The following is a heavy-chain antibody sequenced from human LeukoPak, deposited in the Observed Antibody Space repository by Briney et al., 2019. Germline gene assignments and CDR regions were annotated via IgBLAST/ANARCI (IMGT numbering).Heavy chain of an antibody. J-gene: IGHJ4*02. CDR3: ARAIWYGSGTTAFDY. V-gene: IGHV4-4*07. CDR1: GGSISSYY. CDR2: IYNSGST. D-gene: IGHD3-10*01. Sequence: SETLSLTCTVSGGSISSYYWSWIRQPAGKGLEWIGRIYNSGSTNYNTNYNPSPTSRVTMSVDTSKNQFSLKLNSVSAADTAVYFCARAIWYGSGTTAFDYWGQGTLVTVSP.